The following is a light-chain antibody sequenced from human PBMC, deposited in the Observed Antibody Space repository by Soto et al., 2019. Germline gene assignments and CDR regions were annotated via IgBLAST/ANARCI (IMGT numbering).Light chain of an antibody. CDR1: QSVSNN. V-gene: IGKV3-15*01. Sequence: EILMTQSPATLSVSPGERATLSCRASQSVSNNVAWYQQKPGQAPRLLIYYASTRATGIPARFSGSGSGTEFTLTIGSLQSEDFALYYCQQYNNWPPITFGQGTRLEIK. J-gene: IGKJ5*01. CDR3: QQYNNWPPIT. CDR2: YAS.